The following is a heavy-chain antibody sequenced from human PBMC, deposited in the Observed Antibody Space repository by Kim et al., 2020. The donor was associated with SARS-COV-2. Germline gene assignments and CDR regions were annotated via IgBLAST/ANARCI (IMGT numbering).Heavy chain of an antibody. CDR3: AKMVIMADCHYFYYYAMDA. Sequence: GGSLRLSCVASGFTFDSYAMSWVRQAPGKGLEWVSVISGGGGNKFYADSVRGRFTISRDNSKNTLYLQMNNLRDEDTAVYYCAKMVIMADCHYFYYYAMDAWGQGTPVTVSS. CDR1: GFTFDSYA. CDR2: ISGGGGNK. V-gene: IGHV3-23*01. J-gene: IGHJ6*02. D-gene: IGHD2-21*01.